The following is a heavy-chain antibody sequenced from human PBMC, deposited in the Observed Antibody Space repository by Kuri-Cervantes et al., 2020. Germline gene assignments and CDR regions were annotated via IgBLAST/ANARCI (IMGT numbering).Heavy chain of an antibody. J-gene: IGHJ6*02. Sequence: ASVKVSCKASGYTFSGYYMHWVRQAPGQGLEWMGWINPNSGGAKYAQKFQGRVTMTRDKSISTAYMELSKLISDDTAVYYCARDLNYYGSGSYYDYYYYYGMDVWGQGTTVTVSS. CDR2: INPNSGGA. V-gene: IGHV1-2*02. CDR3: ARDLNYYGSGSYYDYYYYYGMDV. D-gene: IGHD3-10*01. CDR1: GYTFSGYY.